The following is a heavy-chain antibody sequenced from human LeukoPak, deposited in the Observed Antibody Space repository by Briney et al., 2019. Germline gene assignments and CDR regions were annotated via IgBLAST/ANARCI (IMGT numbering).Heavy chain of an antibody. J-gene: IGHJ4*02. V-gene: IGHV1-18*01. CDR2: ISAYNGNT. D-gene: IGHD5-18*01. CDR3: ARDQATAMVIDY. CDR1: GYTFSSYG. Sequence: ASVKVSCKASGYTFSSYGISWVRQAPGQGLGWMGWISAYNGNTSYAQKLQGRVTMNTDTSNRTAYMERRSLRSDDTAVYYCARDQATAMVIDYWGQGTLVTVSS.